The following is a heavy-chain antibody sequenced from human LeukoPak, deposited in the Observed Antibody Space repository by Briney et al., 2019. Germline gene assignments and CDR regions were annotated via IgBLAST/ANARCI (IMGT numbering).Heavy chain of an antibody. V-gene: IGHV3-7*01. Sequence: GGSLRLSCAASGFTFRSYWMSWVRQAPGKGLEWVANIQSDGSEKNYIDSVQGRFTISRDNAKTSLYLQMNSLTAEDTAVHYCARDSTVATYYGVDVWGQGTTVTVSS. D-gene: IGHD6-19*01. CDR3: ARDSTVATYYGVDV. J-gene: IGHJ6*02. CDR1: GFTFRSYW. CDR2: IQSDGSEK.